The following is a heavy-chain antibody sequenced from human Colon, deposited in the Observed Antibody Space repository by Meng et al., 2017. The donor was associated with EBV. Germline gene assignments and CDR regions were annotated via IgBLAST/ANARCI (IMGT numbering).Heavy chain of an antibody. J-gene: IGHJ4*02. Sequence: VQLQQWGAGLLKPSXXXSLSCAVYVGSFRGYYWTWIRQPPGKGLEWVAEINYSGNTNYSPSLKSRVTISIDNSKNQFSLTLTSVTAADTAVYYCVYNGWYSLLYWGQGILVTVSS. CDR1: VGSFRGYY. V-gene: IGHV4-34*01. CDR2: INYSGNT. CDR3: VYNGWYSLLY. D-gene: IGHD1-1*01.